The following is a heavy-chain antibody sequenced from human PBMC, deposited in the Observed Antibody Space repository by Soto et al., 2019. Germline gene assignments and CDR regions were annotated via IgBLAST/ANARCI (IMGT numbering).Heavy chain of an antibody. CDR2: ISAYNGNT. Sequence: QVQLVQSGAEVKKPGASVKVSCKASGYTFTSYGISWVRQAPGQGLEWMGWISAYNGNTNDAQKLQGRVTMTTDTPTSSAYMELRSLTSDDTALYYCAKDVIAYSDYWGQRTLVTLSS. CDR3: AKDVIAYSDY. J-gene: IGHJ4*02. V-gene: IGHV1-18*01. D-gene: IGHD4-4*01. CDR1: GYTFTSYG.